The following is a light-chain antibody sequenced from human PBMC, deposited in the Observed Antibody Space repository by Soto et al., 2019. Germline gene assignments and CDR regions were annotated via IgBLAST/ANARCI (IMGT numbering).Light chain of an antibody. Sequence: AIRMTQSPSSLSASTGDRVTITCRASQGISSYLAWYQQKPGKAPNLLIYTASTLQSGVPSRFSGSGSGTDFTLTISSLQPEDFATYYCQQTYITPHTFGRGTKVEIK. CDR2: TAS. V-gene: IGKV1-8*01. J-gene: IGKJ4*01. CDR1: QGISSY. CDR3: QQTYITPHT.